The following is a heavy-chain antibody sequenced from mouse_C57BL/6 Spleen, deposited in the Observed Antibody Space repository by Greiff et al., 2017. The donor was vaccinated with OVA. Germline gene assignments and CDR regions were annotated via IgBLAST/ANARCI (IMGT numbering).Heavy chain of an antibody. CDR3: AREGGLRYYVDY. V-gene: IGHV5-4*01. Sequence: EVKLVESGGGLVKPGGSLKLSCAASGFTFSSYAMSWVRQTPEKRLEWVATISDGGSYTYYPDNVKGRFTIARDNAKNNLYLQMSHLKSEDTAMYYCAREGGLRYYVDYWGQGTTLTVSS. J-gene: IGHJ2*01. D-gene: IGHD1-1*01. CDR2: ISDGGSYT. CDR1: GFTFSSYA.